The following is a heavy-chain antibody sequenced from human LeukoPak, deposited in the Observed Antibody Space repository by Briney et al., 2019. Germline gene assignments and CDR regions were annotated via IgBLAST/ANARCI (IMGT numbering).Heavy chain of an antibody. CDR1: GFTFTTYA. CDR2: ISGSATTT. Sequence: PGGSLRLSCAASGFTFTTYAMSWVRQAPGKGLEWVSAISGSATTTYYADSVKGRFTISRDNSKNTLYLQMNSLRAEDTAVYYCARDPTPGGDGWFDPWGQGTLVTVSS. V-gene: IGHV3-23*01. J-gene: IGHJ5*02. CDR3: ARDPTPGGDGWFDP. D-gene: IGHD2-21*02.